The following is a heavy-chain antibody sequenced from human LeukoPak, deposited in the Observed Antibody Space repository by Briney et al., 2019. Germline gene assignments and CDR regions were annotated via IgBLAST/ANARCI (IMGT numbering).Heavy chain of an antibody. CDR1: GGSISSGGYY. D-gene: IGHD5-24*01. Sequence: PSQTLSLTCTVSGGSISSGGYYWGWIRQHPGKGLEWIGYIYYSGSTYYNPSLKSRVTLSVDTSKNQFSLTLSSVTAADTAVYYCAGDRGDGYNYLLDYWGQGTLVTVSS. V-gene: IGHV4-31*03. J-gene: IGHJ4*02. CDR2: IYYSGST. CDR3: AGDRGDGYNYLLDY.